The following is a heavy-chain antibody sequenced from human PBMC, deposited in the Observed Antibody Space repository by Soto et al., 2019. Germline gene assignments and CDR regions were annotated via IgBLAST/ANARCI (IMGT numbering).Heavy chain of an antibody. D-gene: IGHD1-1*01. Sequence: QVQLVESGGGLVKPGGSPRLSRAASGFTFSDYYMSWIRQAPGKGLEWVSYISSSGSAIYYADSVKGRFTISRDNAKNSMYLQMNSLRAEDTAVYYCAREPLTGTTYYYYYGMDVWGQGTTVTVSS. CDR1: GFTFSDYY. J-gene: IGHJ6*02. CDR3: AREPLTGTTYYYYYGMDV. CDR2: ISSSGSAI. V-gene: IGHV3-11*01.